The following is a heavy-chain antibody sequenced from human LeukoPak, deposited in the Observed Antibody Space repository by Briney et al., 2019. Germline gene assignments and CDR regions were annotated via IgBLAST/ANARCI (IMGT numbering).Heavy chain of an antibody. J-gene: IGHJ4*02. CDR3: ARGREVVVTATLPYDY. D-gene: IGHD2-21*02. Sequence: ASVKVSCKASGYTFTSYDINWVRQATGQGLEWMGWMNPNSGNTDYAQKFQGRVTFTRNTSISTAYMELSSLRSEDTAVYYCARGREVVVTATLPYDYWGQGTLVTVSS. CDR1: GYTFTSYD. V-gene: IGHV1-8*03. CDR2: MNPNSGNT.